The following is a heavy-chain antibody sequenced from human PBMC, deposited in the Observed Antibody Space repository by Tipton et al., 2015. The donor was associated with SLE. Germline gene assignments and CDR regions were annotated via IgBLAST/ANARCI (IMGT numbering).Heavy chain of an antibody. CDR2: IHHSGIT. D-gene: IGHD4-17*01. CDR3: AKDYNHDNADYN. J-gene: IGHJ4*02. CDR1: GYSIRNGYY. V-gene: IGHV4-38-2*02. Sequence: TLSLTCNVSGYSIRNGYYWGWIRQAPGKGLEWTGTIHHSGITYYNPSLKSRVTISVDTSKNQFSLKLRSVTAADTAVYYCAKDYNHDNADYNWGQGTLVIVSS.